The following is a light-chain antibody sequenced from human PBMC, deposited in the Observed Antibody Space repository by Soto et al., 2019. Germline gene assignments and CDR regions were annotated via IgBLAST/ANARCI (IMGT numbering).Light chain of an antibody. Sequence: EDVLTQSPGTLSLSPGERATLSCRASQNINNNYLAWYQQKPGQAPRLLIYGASSRATGIPDRFSGSGSGTDFTLTISRLEPEDFAVYYCQQNGISHITFGQGTRLEIK. CDR2: GAS. CDR1: QNINNNY. CDR3: QQNGISHIT. V-gene: IGKV3-20*01. J-gene: IGKJ5*01.